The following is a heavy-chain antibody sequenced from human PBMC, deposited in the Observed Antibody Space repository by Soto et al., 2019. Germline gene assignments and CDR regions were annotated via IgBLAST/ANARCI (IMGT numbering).Heavy chain of an antibody. D-gene: IGHD2-2*02. Sequence: GGSLRLSCAASGFTFSSYWMSWVRQAPGKGLEWVANIKQDGSEKYYVDSVKGRFTTSRDNSKNTLYLQMNSLRADDTAVFYCAKDSPSYTTSPFYFDSWGQGTLVTVS. CDR3: AKDSPSYTTSPFYFDS. CDR1: GFTFSSYW. CDR2: IKQDGSEK. J-gene: IGHJ4*02. V-gene: IGHV3-7*03.